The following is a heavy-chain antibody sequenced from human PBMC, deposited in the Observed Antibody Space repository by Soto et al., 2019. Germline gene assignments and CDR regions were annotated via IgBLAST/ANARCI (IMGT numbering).Heavy chain of an antibody. CDR3: ASESPVTKDWYFDL. CDR2: IIPIFGTA. CDR1: GGTFSSYA. J-gene: IGHJ2*01. D-gene: IGHD4-17*01. Sequence: QVQLVQSGAEVKKPGSSVKVSCKASGGTFSSYAISWVRQAPGQGLEWMGGIIPIFGTANYAPKFQGRVTXPPXEXKRTAYMELRSRRSEDTAVYYCASESPVTKDWYFDLWGRGTLVTVSS. V-gene: IGHV1-69*05.